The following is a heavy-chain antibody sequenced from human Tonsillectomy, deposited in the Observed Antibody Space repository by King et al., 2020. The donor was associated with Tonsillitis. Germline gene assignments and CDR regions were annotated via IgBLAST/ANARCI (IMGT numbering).Heavy chain of an antibody. CDR3: ARGEHFDFWSGFSAFDY. J-gene: IGHJ4*02. D-gene: IGHD3-3*01. V-gene: IGHV3-48*01. Sequence: VQLVEAGGGLVQPGGSLRLSCAASGFRFSSYSMNWVRQVPGRGLEWVSYISVSSSPIYYADSLKGRCTISRDNAKNQLSLQMNSLGAEDTAVYYCARGEHFDFWSGFSAFDYWGQGTLVTVSS. CDR2: ISVSSSPI. CDR1: GFRFSSYS.